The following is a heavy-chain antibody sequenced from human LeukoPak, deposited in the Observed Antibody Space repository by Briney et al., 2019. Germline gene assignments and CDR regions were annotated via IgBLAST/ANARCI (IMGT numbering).Heavy chain of an antibody. D-gene: IGHD6-13*01. J-gene: IGHJ5*02. Sequence: VKVSCKSSGYTFTGYYMHWVRQAPGQGLEWMGWINPNSGGTNYARKFQGRVTMTRDTSISTAYMELSRLRSDDTAVYYCARDRQQLVRRGYWFDPWGQGTLVTVSS. CDR3: ARDRQQLVRRGYWFDP. CDR2: INPNSGGT. CDR1: GYTFTGYY. V-gene: IGHV1-2*02.